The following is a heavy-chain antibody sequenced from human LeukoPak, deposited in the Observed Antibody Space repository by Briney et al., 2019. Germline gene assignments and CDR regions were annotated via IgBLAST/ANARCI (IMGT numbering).Heavy chain of an antibody. J-gene: IGHJ4*02. D-gene: IGHD6-13*01. V-gene: IGHV4-59*01. CDR2: IHYSGST. CDR1: GASISTYY. Sequence: SETQSLTCSVSGASISTYYWSWIRQPPEKGLEWIGYIHYSGSTSYNPSLKSRVTMSVDTSNDQFSLKVSSVTAADTAVYYCARGGSSWYADYWGQGTLVTVSS. CDR3: ARGGSSWYADY.